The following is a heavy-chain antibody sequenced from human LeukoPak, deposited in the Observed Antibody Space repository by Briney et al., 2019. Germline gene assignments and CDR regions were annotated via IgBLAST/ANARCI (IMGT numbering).Heavy chain of an antibody. CDR2: IYTSGST. Sequence: PSETLSLTCTVSGGSISGYYWSWIRQPAGKGLVWIGRIYTSGSTNYNPSLKSRLTMSVDTSKSQFSLRLGSVTAADTAVYYCAREYTSGVYYFDYWGQGTLVTVSS. V-gene: IGHV4-4*07. CDR3: AREYTSGVYYFDY. D-gene: IGHD6-19*01. J-gene: IGHJ4*02. CDR1: GGSISGYY.